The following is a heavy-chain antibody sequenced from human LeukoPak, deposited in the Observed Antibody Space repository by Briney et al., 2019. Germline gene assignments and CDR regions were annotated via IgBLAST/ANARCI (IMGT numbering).Heavy chain of an antibody. CDR3: ARDRRDCSSTSCRDY. V-gene: IGHV3-21*01. CDR1: GFTFSSYS. J-gene: IGHJ4*02. CDR2: ISSSSSYI. Sequence: GGSLILSCAASGFTFSSYSMNWVRQAPGKGLEWVSSISSSSSYIYYADSVKGRFTISRDNAKNSLYLQMNSLRAEDTAVYYCARDRRDCSSTSCRDYWGQGTLVTVSS. D-gene: IGHD2-2*01.